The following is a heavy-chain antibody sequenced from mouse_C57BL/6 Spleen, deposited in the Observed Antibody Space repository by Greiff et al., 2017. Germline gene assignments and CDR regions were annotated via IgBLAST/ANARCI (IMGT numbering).Heavy chain of an antibody. Sequence: EVKLMESGPGLVKPSQSLSLTCSVTGYSITSGYYWNWIRQFPGNKLEWMGYISYDGSNNYNPSLKNRISITRDTSKNQFFLKLNSVTTEDTATYYCAREVITTVVAHYYAMDYWGQGTSVTVSS. CDR2: ISYDGSN. CDR1: GYSITSGYY. D-gene: IGHD1-1*01. CDR3: AREVITTVVAHYYAMDY. J-gene: IGHJ4*01. V-gene: IGHV3-6*01.